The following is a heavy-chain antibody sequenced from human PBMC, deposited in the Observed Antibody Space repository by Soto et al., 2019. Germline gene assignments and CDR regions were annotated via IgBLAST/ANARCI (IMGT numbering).Heavy chain of an antibody. CDR2: IKQDGSQK. J-gene: IGHJ4*02. V-gene: IGHV3-7*01. CDR3: ARNMGSDPYYFDY. CDR1: GFTFSSVW. D-gene: IGHD1-26*01. Sequence: SLRLSCAASGFTFSSVWMNWVRQAPGKGLEWVANIKQDGSQKYYVDSMKGRFTISRDNAKNSLYLQMNSLRAEDTAVYYCARNMGSDPYYFDYWGQGALVTVSS.